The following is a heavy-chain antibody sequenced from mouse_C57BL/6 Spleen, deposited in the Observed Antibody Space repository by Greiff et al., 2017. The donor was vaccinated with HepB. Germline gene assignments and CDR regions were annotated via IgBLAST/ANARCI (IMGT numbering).Heavy chain of an antibody. V-gene: IGHV1-63*01. Sequence: QVQLQQSGAELVRPGTSVKMSCKASGYTFTNYWIGWAKQRPGHGLEWIGDIYPGGGYTNYNEKFKGKATLTADKSSSTAYMQFSSLTSEDSAIYYCARRGKTAQATGYFDVWGTGTTVTVSS. D-gene: IGHD3-2*02. CDR3: ARRGKTAQATGYFDV. CDR1: GYTFTNYW. J-gene: IGHJ1*03. CDR2: IYPGGGYT.